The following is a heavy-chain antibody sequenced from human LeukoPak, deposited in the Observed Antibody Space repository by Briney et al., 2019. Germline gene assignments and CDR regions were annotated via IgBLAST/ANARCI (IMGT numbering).Heavy chain of an antibody. CDR1: GFTFNNYW. CDR2: ISGSGGST. CDR3: AKCIAASYYYMDV. J-gene: IGHJ6*03. Sequence: GGSLRLSCAASGFTFNNYWMTWVRQAPGKGLEWVSAISGSGGSTYYADSVKGRFTISRDNSKNTLYLQMNSLRAEDTAVYYCAKCIAASYYYMDVWGKGTTVTVSS. D-gene: IGHD6-6*01. V-gene: IGHV3-23*01.